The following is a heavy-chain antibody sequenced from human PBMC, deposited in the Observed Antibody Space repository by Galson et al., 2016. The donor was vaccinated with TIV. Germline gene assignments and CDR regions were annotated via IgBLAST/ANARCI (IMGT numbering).Heavy chain of an antibody. CDR3: ASPPAYCSSSSCYSSFEY. J-gene: IGHJ4*02. CDR2: INTNTGNP. D-gene: IGHD2-2*01. V-gene: IGHV7-4-1*02. Sequence: SVKVSCKASEYTFTNYVMNWVRQAPGQGLEWMGWINTNTGNPTYAQGFTGRFVFSLDTSVSTAYLQISSLKAEDTAVYYCASPPAYCSSSSCYSSFEYWGQGTLVTVSS. CDR1: EYTFTNYV.